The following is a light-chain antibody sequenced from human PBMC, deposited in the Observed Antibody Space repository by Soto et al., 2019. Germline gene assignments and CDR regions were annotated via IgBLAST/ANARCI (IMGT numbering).Light chain of an antibody. CDR3: CSYAGSRTLV. J-gene: IGLJ3*02. CDR2: EVT. CDR1: RSDVGSYNL. V-gene: IGLV2-23*02. Sequence: QSALTQPASVSGSPGQSITISCTGARSDVGSYNLVSWYQQHPGKAPKLMIYEVTKRPSGVSNRFSGSKSGNTASLTISGLQAEDEADYYCCSYAGSRTLVFGGGTKVTVL.